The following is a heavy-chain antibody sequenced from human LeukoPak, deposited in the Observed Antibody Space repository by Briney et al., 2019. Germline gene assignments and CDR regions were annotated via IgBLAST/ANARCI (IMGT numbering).Heavy chain of an antibody. V-gene: IGHV3-23*01. CDR1: GITLSNYG. CDR3: AKRGVVIRVILVGFHKEAYYFDS. Sequence: GGSLRLSCAVSGITLSNYGMSWVRQAPGKGLEWVAGISDSAGSTNYADSVKGRFTIPRDNRKNTLYLQMNSLRAEDTAVYFCAKRGVVIRVILVGFHKEAYYFDSWGQGALVTVSS. D-gene: IGHD3-22*01. CDR2: ISDSAGST. J-gene: IGHJ4*02.